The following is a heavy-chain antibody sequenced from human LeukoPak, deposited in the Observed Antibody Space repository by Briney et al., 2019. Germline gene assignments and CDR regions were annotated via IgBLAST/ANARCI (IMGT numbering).Heavy chain of an antibody. J-gene: IGHJ6*03. CDR3: ARAYYYYMDV. V-gene: IGHV4-59*12. CDR2: IYYSGST. Sequence: SETLSLTCAVYGGSFSGYHWSWIRQPPGKGLEWIGYIYYSGSTNYNPSLKSRVTISVDTSKNQFSLKLNSVTAADTAVYYCARAYYYYMDVWGKGTTVSVSS. CDR1: GGSFSGYH.